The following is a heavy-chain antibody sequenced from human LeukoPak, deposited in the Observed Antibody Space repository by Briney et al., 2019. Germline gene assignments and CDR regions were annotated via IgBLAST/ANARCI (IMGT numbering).Heavy chain of an antibody. CDR2: ISDSSRHI. J-gene: IGHJ4*02. D-gene: IGHD4-17*01. CDR3: ARAYTNGDYLDY. CDR1: GFTFSRYS. V-gene: IGHV3-21*01. Sequence: PGGSLRLSCAASGFTFSRYSVNWVRQAPGKGLEWVSCISDSSRHIYYADSVKGRFTISRDNAESSASLQMNSLRVDDTAVYYCARAYTNGDYLDYWGQGTLVTVSS.